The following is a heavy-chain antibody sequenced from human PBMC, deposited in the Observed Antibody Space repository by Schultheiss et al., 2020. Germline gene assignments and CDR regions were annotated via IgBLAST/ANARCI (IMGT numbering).Heavy chain of an antibody. V-gene: IGHV3-52*01. D-gene: IGHD4-17*01. CDR3: ARDPPIYGDYEGLFYYYGMDV. CDR2: IKCDGSEK. CDR1: GFTFSSSW. J-gene: IGHJ6*02. Sequence: GGSLRLSCAASGFTFSSSWMHWVCQAPEKGLEWVADIKCDGSEKYYVDSVKGRFTISRDNSKNTLYLQMNSLRAEDTAVYYCARDPPIYGDYEGLFYYYGMDVWGQGTTVNVSS.